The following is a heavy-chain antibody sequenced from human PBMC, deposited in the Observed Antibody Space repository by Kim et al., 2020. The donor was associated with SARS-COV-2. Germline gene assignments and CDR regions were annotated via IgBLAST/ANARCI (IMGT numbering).Heavy chain of an antibody. J-gene: IGHJ5*02. D-gene: IGHD6-13*01. CDR1: GDSINSGGYF. Sequence: SETLSLTCAVSGDSINSGGYFWSWVRQRPGKCLEWIGYIHYSGDTYYNAPLKSRVTMSIDTSRNQFSLTLNSMTAADTAVYYCTREIAAAGLNWFDPWGHGAQVTVSS. CDR2: IHYSGDT. V-gene: IGHV4-31*11. CDR3: TREIAAAGLNWFDP.